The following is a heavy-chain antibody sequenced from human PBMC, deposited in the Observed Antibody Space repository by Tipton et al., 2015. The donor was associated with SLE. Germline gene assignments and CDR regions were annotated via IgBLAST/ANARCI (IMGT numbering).Heavy chain of an antibody. CDR2: IYYSGST. V-gene: IGHV4-39*07. J-gene: IGHJ3*02. Sequence: TLSLTCTVSGGSISSSSYYWGWIRQPPVKWLEWIGSIYYSGSTYYNPSLKSRVTISVDTSKNQFSLKLSSVTAADTAVYYCRVTMIVVVITTWDAFDIWGLETMVTVSS. CDR3: RVTMIVVVITTWDAFDI. CDR1: GGSISSSSYY. D-gene: IGHD3-22*01.